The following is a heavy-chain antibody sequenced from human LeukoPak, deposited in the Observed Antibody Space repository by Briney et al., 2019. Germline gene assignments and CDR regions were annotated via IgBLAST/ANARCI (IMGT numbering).Heavy chain of an antibody. D-gene: IGHD2-21*02. J-gene: IGHJ4*02. CDR1: DGSISSSSYY. Sequence: SSETLSLTCTVSDGSISSSSYYWGWIRQSPGKGLEWIGNAFYSGSTYYNPSLQSRVTISVDTSKNQFSLKLSSVTAADTAVYYCARRCSGDDCYSEWGQGTLVTVSS. CDR3: ARRCSGDDCYSE. V-gene: IGHV4-39*01. CDR2: AFYSGST.